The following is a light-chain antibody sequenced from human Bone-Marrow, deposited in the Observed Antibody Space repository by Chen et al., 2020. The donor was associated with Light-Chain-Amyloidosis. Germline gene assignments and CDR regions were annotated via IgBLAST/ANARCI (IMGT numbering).Light chain of an antibody. V-gene: IGLV3-21*02. Sequence: SYVLTPPSSVSVAPGQTATIACGGNNIGSPSVHWYQQTPGQAPLLVVYDDSDRPSGIHERLSGSNSGNTATLTISRVEAGDEADYYCQVWDRSSDRPVFGGGTKLTVL. CDR2: DDS. CDR3: QVWDRSSDRPV. CDR1: NIGSPS. J-gene: IGLJ3*02.